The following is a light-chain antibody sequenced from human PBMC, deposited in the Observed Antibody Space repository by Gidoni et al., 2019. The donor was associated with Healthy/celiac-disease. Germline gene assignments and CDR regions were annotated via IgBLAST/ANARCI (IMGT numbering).Light chain of an antibody. V-gene: IGKV3-11*01. Sequence: EIVLTQSPATLSLSPGERATLSCRASQSVSSYLAWYQQKPGQAPRLLIYDASNRATGSPARFSGSGSGTDFTLTISSLEPEDFAVYYCQKRSNWASFGGGTKVEIK. J-gene: IGKJ4*01. CDR1: QSVSSY. CDR3: QKRSNWAS. CDR2: DAS.